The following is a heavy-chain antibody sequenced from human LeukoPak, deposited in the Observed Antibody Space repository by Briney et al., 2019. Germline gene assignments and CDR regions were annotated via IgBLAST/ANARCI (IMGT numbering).Heavy chain of an antibody. CDR3: ATANNWNYALGY. D-gene: IGHD1-7*01. V-gene: IGHV1-18*01. Sequence: GASVKVSCKASGDTFIRYGISWVRQAPGQGLEWMGWCSTGNGNTNYGQKFQGRVAMTTDTSTGTAYMELRSLRSVDTAMYYCATANNWNYALGYWGQGTLVTVSS. CDR1: GDTFIRYG. J-gene: IGHJ4*02. CDR2: CSTGNGNT.